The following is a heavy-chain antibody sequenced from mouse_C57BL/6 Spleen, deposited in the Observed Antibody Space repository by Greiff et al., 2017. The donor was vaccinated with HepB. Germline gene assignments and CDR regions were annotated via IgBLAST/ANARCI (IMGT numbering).Heavy chain of an antibody. CDR1: GYSFTSYY. CDR3: ARSGDYDGRSIAY. Sequence: VQLQQSGPELVKPGASVKISCKASGYSFTSYYIHWVKQRPGQGLEWIGWIYPGSGNTKYNEKFKGKATLTADTSSSTAYMQLSSLTSEDSAVYYGARSGDYDGRSIAYWGQGTRVTVSA. V-gene: IGHV1-66*01. J-gene: IGHJ3*01. CDR2: IYPGSGNT. D-gene: IGHD2-4*01.